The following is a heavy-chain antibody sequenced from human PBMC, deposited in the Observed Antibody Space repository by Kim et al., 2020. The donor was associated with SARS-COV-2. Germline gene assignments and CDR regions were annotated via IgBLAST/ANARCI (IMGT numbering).Heavy chain of an antibody. CDR2: ISAYNGNT. CDR3: ARDRGQQLVTYYYYGMDV. Sequence: ASVKVSCKASGYTFTSYGISWVRQAPGQGLEWMGWISAYNGNTNYAQKLQGRVTMTTDTSTSKAYMELRSLRSDDTAVYYCARDRGQQLVTYYYYGMDVWGQGTTVTVSS. D-gene: IGHD6-13*01. J-gene: IGHJ6*02. V-gene: IGHV1-18*01. CDR1: GYTFTSYG.